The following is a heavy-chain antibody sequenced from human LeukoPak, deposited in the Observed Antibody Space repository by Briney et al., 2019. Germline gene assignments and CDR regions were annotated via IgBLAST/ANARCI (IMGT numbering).Heavy chain of an antibody. CDR2: ISGSGGST. CDR1: GFIFSSHW. V-gene: IGHV3-23*01. D-gene: IGHD6-13*01. CDR3: AKSYESSRIAAAGPPGDY. J-gene: IGHJ4*02. Sequence: GGSLRLSCVASGFIFSSHWMHWVRQAPGKGLEWVSAISGSGGSTYYADSVKGRFTISRDNSKNTLYLQMNSLRAEATAVYYCAKSYESSRIAAAGPPGDYWGQGTLVTVSS.